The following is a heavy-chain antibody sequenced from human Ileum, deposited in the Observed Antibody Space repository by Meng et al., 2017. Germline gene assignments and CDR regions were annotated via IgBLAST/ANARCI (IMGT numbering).Heavy chain of an antibody. Sequence: GESLKISCTASGFSFGYYAMMWFRQAPGKGLEWVGYIRSYANGEAREYAASVKSRFIIARDDSKSIAYMQMNSLKPEDTAVYYCSRERFGELLTWGQGTLVTVSS. V-gene: IGHV3-49*03. D-gene: IGHD3-10*01. J-gene: IGHJ5*02. CDR2: IRSYANGEAR. CDR1: GFSFGYYA. CDR3: SRERFGELLT.